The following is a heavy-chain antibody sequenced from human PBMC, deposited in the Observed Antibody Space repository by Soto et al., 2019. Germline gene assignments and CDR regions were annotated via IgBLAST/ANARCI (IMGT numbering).Heavy chain of an antibody. CDR2: ISSSDNII. D-gene: IGHD3-22*01. V-gene: IGHV3-11*01. CDR3: ARDRGYYDSSGYFDY. J-gene: IGHJ4*02. Sequence: GGALRLSCAASGFIFSDYYMSWIRQAPGKGLEWISYISSSDNIIYCADSVKGRFTISRDNAKNSLYLQMNSLRAEDTAVYYCARDRGYYDSSGYFDYWGQGTLVTVSS. CDR1: GFIFSDYY.